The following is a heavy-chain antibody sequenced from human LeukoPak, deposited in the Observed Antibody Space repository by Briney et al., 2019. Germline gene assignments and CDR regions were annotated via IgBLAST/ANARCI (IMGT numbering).Heavy chain of an antibody. D-gene: IGHD2-15*01. V-gene: IGHV3-21*01. CDR3: ARGYLFCSGGSCERWFDP. J-gene: IGHJ5*02. CDR1: GFTYSSYS. Sequence: TSGGALRLSCSASGFTYSSYSMNWVPQAPGKGLEWVSSFSSSSSYIYYAYSVKGRFTISRDNAKNSLYLQMNSLRAEDTAVYYCARGYLFCSGGSCERWFDPWGQGTLVTVSS. CDR2: FSSSSSYI.